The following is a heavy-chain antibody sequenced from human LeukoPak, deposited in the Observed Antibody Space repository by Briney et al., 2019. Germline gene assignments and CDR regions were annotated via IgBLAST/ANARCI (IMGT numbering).Heavy chain of an antibody. CDR2: IYYSGST. CDR1: GGSISSSSYY. V-gene: IGHV4-39*07. Sequence: SETLSLTCTVSGGSISSSSYYWGWIGQPPGKGLEWIGIIYYSGSTYYNPSLKSRVTISVDTSKNQFSLKLSSVTAADTAVYYCARDRMRVGFGGFHPWGQGTLVTVSS. D-gene: IGHD3-16*01. J-gene: IGHJ5*02. CDR3: ARDRMRVGFGGFHP.